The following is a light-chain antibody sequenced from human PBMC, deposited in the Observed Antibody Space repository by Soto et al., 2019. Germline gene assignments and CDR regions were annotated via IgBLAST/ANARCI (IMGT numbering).Light chain of an antibody. CDR2: KAS. Sequence: DIQMTQSPYTLSASVRDRDTITCRASQSISSWLAWYQQKPGKAPKLLIYKASSLESGVPSRFSGSGSGTEFTLTISSLQPDDFATYYCQQYNSYSTFGQGNKVDIK. V-gene: IGKV1-5*03. CDR3: QQYNSYST. J-gene: IGKJ1*01. CDR1: QSISSW.